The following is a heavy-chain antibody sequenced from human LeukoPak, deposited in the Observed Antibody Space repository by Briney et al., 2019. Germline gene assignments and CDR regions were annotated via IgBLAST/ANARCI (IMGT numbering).Heavy chain of an antibody. V-gene: IGHV1-2*06. CDR3: ARVGDGLNDAFDI. J-gene: IGHJ3*02. CDR2: INPNTGGT. D-gene: IGHD5-24*01. Sequence: ASVKVSCKVSGYTLTELSMHWVRQAPGQGLEWMGRINPNTGGTNYAQNFQGRVTMTRDTSITTGYMELSRLRPDDTAVYYCARVGDGLNDAFDIWGQGTMVTVSS. CDR1: GYTLTELS.